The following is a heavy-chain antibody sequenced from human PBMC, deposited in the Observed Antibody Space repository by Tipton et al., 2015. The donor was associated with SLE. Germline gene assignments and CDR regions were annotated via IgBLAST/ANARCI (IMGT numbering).Heavy chain of an antibody. CDR3: ARGFRPYYFDP. J-gene: IGHJ4*02. D-gene: IGHD2-21*01. Sequence: TLSLTCAVYGGSFSGYYWSWIRQPPGKGPEWIGEINHSGSTNYNPSLESRVTMSIDKSKNRFSLRMSSVTAADTAVYYCARGFRPYYFDPWGQGTLVTVSS. V-gene: IGHV4-34*01. CDR2: INHSGST. CDR1: GGSFSGYY.